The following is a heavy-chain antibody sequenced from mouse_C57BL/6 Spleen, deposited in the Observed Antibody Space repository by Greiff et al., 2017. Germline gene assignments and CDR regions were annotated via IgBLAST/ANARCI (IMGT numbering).Heavy chain of an antibody. CDR2: IDPSDSYT. Sequence: QVQLKQPGAELVMPGASVKLSCKASGYTFTSYWMHWVKQRPGQGLEWIGEIDPSDSYTNYNQKFKGKSTLTVDKSSSTAYMQLSSLTSEDSAVYYCARSYYGSSYEDSMDYWGQGTSVTVSS. J-gene: IGHJ4*01. CDR3: ARSYYGSSYEDSMDY. V-gene: IGHV1-69*01. CDR1: GYTFTSYW. D-gene: IGHD1-1*01.